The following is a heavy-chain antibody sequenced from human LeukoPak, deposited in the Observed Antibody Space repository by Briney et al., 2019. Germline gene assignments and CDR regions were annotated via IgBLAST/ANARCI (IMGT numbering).Heavy chain of an antibody. Sequence: PGGSLRLSCAASGFSFSNCWMSWVRQAPGKGLEWVANIRQDGSDKYYVASVKGRFTISRDNAKNSLYLQMNSLTAEDTAVYYSAASHDSSGNNWGQGTLVTVSS. CDR3: AASHDSSGNN. CDR2: IRQDGSDK. CDR1: GFSFSNCW. J-gene: IGHJ4*02. V-gene: IGHV3-7*01. D-gene: IGHD3-22*01.